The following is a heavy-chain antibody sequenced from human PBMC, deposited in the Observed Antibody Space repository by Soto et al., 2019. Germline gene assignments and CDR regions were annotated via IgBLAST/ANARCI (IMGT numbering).Heavy chain of an antibody. V-gene: IGHV5-51*01. D-gene: IGHD3-22*01. CDR2: IYPGDSDT. CDR3: AATYYYDSSGRGGHAFDI. CDR1: GYSFTSYW. Sequence: GESLKISCKGSGYSFTSYWIGWVRQMPGKGLEWMRIIYPGDSDTRYSPSFQGQVTISADKSISTAYLQWSSLKASDTAMYYCAATYYYDSSGRGGHAFDIWGQGTMVTVSS. J-gene: IGHJ3*02.